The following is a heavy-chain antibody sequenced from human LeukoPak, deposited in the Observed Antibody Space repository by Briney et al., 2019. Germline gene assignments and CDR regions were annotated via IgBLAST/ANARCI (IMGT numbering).Heavy chain of an antibody. D-gene: IGHD3-10*01. Sequence: GGSLRLSCAASGFTFSSYAMHWVRQAPGKGLEWVAVISYDGSDKYYADSVKGRFTISRDNSKNTLYLQMNSLRAEDTAVYYCARGRILWFGELFPFDYWGQGTLVTVSS. CDR2: ISYDGSDK. J-gene: IGHJ4*02. V-gene: IGHV3-30-3*01. CDR3: ARGRILWFGELFPFDY. CDR1: GFTFSSYA.